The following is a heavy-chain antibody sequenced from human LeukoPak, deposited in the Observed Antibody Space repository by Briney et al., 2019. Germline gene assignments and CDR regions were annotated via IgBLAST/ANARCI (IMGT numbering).Heavy chain of an antibody. CDR3: ARDRGTDDYGDYGPDDALDI. D-gene: IGHD4-17*01. CDR2: ISSSSSYI. J-gene: IGHJ3*02. Sequence: GGSLRLSCAASGFTFSSYAMSWVRQAPGKGLEWVSSISSSSSYIYYADSVKGRFTISRDNAKNSLYLQMNSLRVEDTAVYYCARDRGTDDYGDYGPDDALDIWGQGTMVTVSS. V-gene: IGHV3-21*01. CDR1: GFTFSSYA.